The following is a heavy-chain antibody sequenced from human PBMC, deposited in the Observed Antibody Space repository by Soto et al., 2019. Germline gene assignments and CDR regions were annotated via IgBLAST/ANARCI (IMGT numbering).Heavy chain of an antibody. J-gene: IGHJ6*02. Sequence: QVQLQESGPGLVKPSQTLSLTCTVSGGSISSGGYYWYWIRQHPGKGLEWIRYIYYSGTTYYNPSLKIRVTITVDTSKNQCSPKLGSVTAADAAVYYCSASCVACGGFNYYGMDVWGQGTTVTVSS. CDR2: IYYSGTT. CDR1: GGSISSGGYY. CDR3: SASCVACGGFNYYGMDV. V-gene: IGHV4-31*03. D-gene: IGHD2-21*01.